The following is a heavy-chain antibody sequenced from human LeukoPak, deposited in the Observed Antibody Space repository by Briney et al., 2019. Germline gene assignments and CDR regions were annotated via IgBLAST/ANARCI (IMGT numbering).Heavy chain of an antibody. D-gene: IGHD3-22*01. CDR1: GYTFTGYY. CDR3: AKDRRPSYNYYDSSGYYSPDY. V-gene: IGHV3-30*18. Sequence: SCKASGYTFTGYYMHWVRQAPGKGLEWVAVISYDGSNKYYADSVKGRFTISRDNSKNTLYLQMNSLRAEDTAVYYCAKDRRPSYNYYDSSGYYSPDYWGQGTLVTVSS. CDR2: ISYDGSNK. J-gene: IGHJ4*02.